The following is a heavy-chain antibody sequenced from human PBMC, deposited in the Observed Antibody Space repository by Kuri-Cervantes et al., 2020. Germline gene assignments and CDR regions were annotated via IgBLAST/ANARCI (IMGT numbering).Heavy chain of an antibody. CDR3: ARGGYGSGSYYYYGMDV. Sequence: LRLSCTVSGGSISSGGYYWSWIRQHPGKGLEWIGYIYYSGSTYYNPSLKSRVTISVDTSKNQFSLKLSSVTAADTAVYYCARGGYGSGSYYYYGMDVWGQGTTVTVSS. J-gene: IGHJ6*02. CDR1: GGSISSGGYY. D-gene: IGHD3-10*01. V-gene: IGHV4-31*03. CDR2: IYYSGST.